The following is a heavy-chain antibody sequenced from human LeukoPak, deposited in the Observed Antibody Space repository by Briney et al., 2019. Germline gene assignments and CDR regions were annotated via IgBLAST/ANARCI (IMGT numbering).Heavy chain of an antibody. V-gene: IGHV1-2*02. D-gene: IGHD7-27*01. Sequence: GASVKVSCKASGYTFSGYYLHWVRQAPGQGLEWMGWINPNSGGTNYAQKFQGRVTMTRDTSIGTAYMELSSLRSDDTAVYYCARVPTLGIYYYYHYMDVWGKGTTVTVSS. CDR3: ARVPTLGIYYYYHYMDV. CDR2: INPNSGGT. J-gene: IGHJ6*03. CDR1: GYTFSGYY.